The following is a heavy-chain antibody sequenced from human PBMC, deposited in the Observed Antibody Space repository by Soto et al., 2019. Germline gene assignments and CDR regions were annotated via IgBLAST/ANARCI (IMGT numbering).Heavy chain of an antibody. V-gene: IGHV6-1*01. CDR2: TYYRSKWYN. Sequence: SPTLSLPCAISGDSVSSNSAAWNWIRQSPSRGLEWLGRTYYRSKWYNDYAVSVKSRITINPDTSKNQFSLQLNSVTPEDTAVYYCARAPRAVAANYYYYGMDVWGQGTTVTVSS. D-gene: IGHD6-19*01. CDR1: GDSVSSNSAA. J-gene: IGHJ6*02. CDR3: ARAPRAVAANYYYYGMDV.